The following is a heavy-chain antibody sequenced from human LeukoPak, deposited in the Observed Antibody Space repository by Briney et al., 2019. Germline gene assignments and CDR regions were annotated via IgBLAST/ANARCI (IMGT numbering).Heavy chain of an antibody. CDR3: ARGPPLTYYYDSSGNLVNYYFDY. CDR2: ISYDGSNK. CDR1: GFTFSSYG. J-gene: IGHJ4*02. D-gene: IGHD3-22*01. V-gene: IGHV3-30*03. Sequence: GRSLRLSCAASGFTFSSYGIHWVRQAPGKGLEWVAVISYDGSNKYYADSVKGRFTISRDNSKNTLYLQMNSLRAEDTAVYYCARGPPLTYYYDSSGNLVNYYFDYWGQGTLVTVSS.